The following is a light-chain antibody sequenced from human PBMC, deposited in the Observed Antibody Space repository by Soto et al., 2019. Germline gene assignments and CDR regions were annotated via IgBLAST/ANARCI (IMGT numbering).Light chain of an antibody. J-gene: IGKJ5*01. CDR3: QQYDNLPIT. CDR2: DAS. V-gene: IGKV1-33*01. Sequence: DIQVTQYPSSLSASVGPRLIITCQASQDISNFSKWYQQKPGKAPKLLIYDASNLQTGVPSRFSGSGSGTDFTFTISSLQPEDIATYKCQQYDNLPITFGQGTRLEIK. CDR1: QDISNF.